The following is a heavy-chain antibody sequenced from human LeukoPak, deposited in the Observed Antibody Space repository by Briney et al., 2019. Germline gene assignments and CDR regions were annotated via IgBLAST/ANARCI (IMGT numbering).Heavy chain of an antibody. J-gene: IGHJ4*02. Sequence: GGSLRLSCAASGFTFSSYAMSWVRQAPGKGLEWVSAISGSGGSTYYADSVKGRFTISRDNSKNTLYLQMNSLRAEDTAVYYCARVLESYYGSGSYYGWGQGTLVTVSS. D-gene: IGHD3-10*01. CDR3: ARVLESYYGSGSYYG. CDR2: ISGSGGST. CDR1: GFTFSSYA. V-gene: IGHV3-23*01.